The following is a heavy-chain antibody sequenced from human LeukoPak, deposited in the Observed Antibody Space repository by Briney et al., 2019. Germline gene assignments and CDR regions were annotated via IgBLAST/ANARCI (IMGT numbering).Heavy chain of an antibody. CDR2: IKTDGSAK. D-gene: IGHD5-12*01. Sequence: GGSLRLSCAASGFTFHTYWMSWIRQAPGKGLEWVANIKTDGSAKYYVDSVKGRFTISRDNAESSLYLQMNSLRVEDTAVYYCVLGGFWFDYWGQGTLVTVSS. CDR1: GFTFHTYW. CDR3: VLGGFWFDY. J-gene: IGHJ4*02. V-gene: IGHV3-7*01.